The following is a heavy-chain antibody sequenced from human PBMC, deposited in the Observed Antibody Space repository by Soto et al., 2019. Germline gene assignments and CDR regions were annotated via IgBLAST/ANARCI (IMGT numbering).Heavy chain of an antibody. CDR3: GLQIDMTIYGVVTPPDYMDV. CDR1: GFTFSSYW. D-gene: IGHD3-3*01. V-gene: IGHV3-7*01. CDR2: IQQDGSEK. Sequence: PGGSLRLSCAASGFTFSSYWMSWVRQAPGRGLEWVANIQQDGSEKYYVDSVKGRFTISRDNAKNSLYLQMNSLRDEDTAVYYCGLQIDMTIYGVVTPPDYMDVWGKGTTVTVSS. J-gene: IGHJ6*03.